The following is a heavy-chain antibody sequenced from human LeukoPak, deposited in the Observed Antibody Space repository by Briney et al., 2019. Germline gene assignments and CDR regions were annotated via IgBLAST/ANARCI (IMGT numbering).Heavy chain of an antibody. CDR3: ASSWISNPPFDY. D-gene: IGHD2-2*03. J-gene: IGHJ4*02. V-gene: IGHV4-4*02. Sequence: SGTLSLTCAVSGGAIRSRNRWRWVRQPPEKGLEWIGEIYHSGSTNYNTSLKSRVTISVDKSKNQFSLKLSSVTAADTAVYYCASSWISNPPFDYWGQGTLVTVSS. CDR2: IYHSGST. CDR1: GGAIRSRNR.